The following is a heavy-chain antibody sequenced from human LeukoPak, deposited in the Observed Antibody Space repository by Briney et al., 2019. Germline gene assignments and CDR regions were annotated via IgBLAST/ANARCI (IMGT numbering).Heavy chain of an antibody. CDR2: IYTSGST. V-gene: IGHV4-4*07. D-gene: IGHD2-2*01. J-gene: IGHJ5*02. Sequence: SETLSLTCTVSGGSISSYYWSWIRQPAGKGLEWIGRIYTSGSTNYNPSLKSRVTMSVNTSKHKFSLKLSSVTAADTAVYYCARDPGYCSSTSCYDYYNWFDPWGQGTLVTVSS. CDR1: GGSISSYY. CDR3: ARDPGYCSSTSCYDYYNWFDP.